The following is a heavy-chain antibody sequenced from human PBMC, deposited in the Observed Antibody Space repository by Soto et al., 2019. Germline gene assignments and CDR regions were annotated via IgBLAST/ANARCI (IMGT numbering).Heavy chain of an antibody. J-gene: IGHJ6*02. V-gene: IGHV1-69*01. CDR1: GGTFSSYA. CDR3: ARDGYCSGGSCYYYYYGLDV. CDR2: IIPIFGTA. Sequence: QVQLVQSGAEVKKPGSSVKVSCKASGGTFSSYAISWVRQAPGQGLEWMGGIIPIFGTANYAQKFQGRVTITADESARTVYMELCSLRSEDMAVYFCARDGYCSGGSCYYYYYGLDVWGQGSTVTVCS. D-gene: IGHD2-15*01.